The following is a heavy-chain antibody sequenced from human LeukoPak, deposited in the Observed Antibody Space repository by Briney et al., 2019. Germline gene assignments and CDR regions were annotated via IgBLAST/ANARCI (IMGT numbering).Heavy chain of an antibody. CDR2: ISGSGGST. CDR3: ARGRNEGYSYGRERSYYYYYYMDV. Sequence: GGSLRLSCAASGFTFSSYGMHWVRQAPGKGLEWVSAISGSGGSTYYADSVKGRFTISRDNSKNTLYLQMNSLRAEDTAVYYCARGRNEGYSYGRERSYYYYYYMDVWGKGTTVTVSS. V-gene: IGHV3-23*01. J-gene: IGHJ6*03. D-gene: IGHD5-18*01. CDR1: GFTFSSYG.